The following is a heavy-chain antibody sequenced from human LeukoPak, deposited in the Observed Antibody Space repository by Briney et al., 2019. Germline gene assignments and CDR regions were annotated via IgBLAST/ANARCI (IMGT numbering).Heavy chain of an antibody. CDR1: GFTFSNYW. D-gene: IGHD5-18*01. CDR2: INQDRGEI. J-gene: IGHJ4*02. Sequence: GGSLRLSYAASGFTFSNYWMTWVRLAPGKGLEWVASINQDRGEIHYVDSVRGRFTISRDNAKNSLYLQMNSLRAEDTAVYYCARDGWIQPFLDYWGQGTLVTVSS. V-gene: IGHV3-7*01. CDR3: ARDGWIQPFLDY.